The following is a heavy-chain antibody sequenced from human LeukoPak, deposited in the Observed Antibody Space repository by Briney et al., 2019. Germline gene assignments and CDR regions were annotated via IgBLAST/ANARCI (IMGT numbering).Heavy chain of an antibody. CDR1: GGSINNYW. CDR3: ARDRGAYGYNSGGYFDY. V-gene: IGHV4-59*01. D-gene: IGHD4-23*01. J-gene: IGHJ4*02. Sequence: PSETLSLTCTVSGGSINNYWWNWIRQPPGKGLEWIGYIYYTGSANYNPSLKSRVTISVDTSKNQFSLKVSSVTAADTAVYYCARDRGAYGYNSGGYFDYWGQGTLVTVSS. CDR2: IYYTGSA.